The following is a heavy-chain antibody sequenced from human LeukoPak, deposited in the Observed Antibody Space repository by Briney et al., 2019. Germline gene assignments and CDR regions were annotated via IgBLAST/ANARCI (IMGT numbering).Heavy chain of an antibody. D-gene: IGHD2-8*01. V-gene: IGHV4-39*01. CDR2: VYYSGTT. Sequence: SETLSLTCTVSSGSIGSSSNYWGWIRQAPGKGLEWIGNVYYSGTTFYNPSLKSRVTISVDTSKNQFSLKLRSVTAADTAIYYCARASFNVVFGNWFDPWGQGTLVTVSS. CDR1: SGSIGSSSNY. J-gene: IGHJ5*02. CDR3: ARASFNVVFGNWFDP.